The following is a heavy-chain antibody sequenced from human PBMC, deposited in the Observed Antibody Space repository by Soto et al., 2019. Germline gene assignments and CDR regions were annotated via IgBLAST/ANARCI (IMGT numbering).Heavy chain of an antibody. D-gene: IGHD2-15*01. CDR1: GYSFTSYW. V-gene: IGHV5-10-1*01. CDR3: ARLRCSGGSCYSHYYYYGMDV. Sequence: GESLKISCKGSGYSFTSYWISWVRQMPGKGLEWMGRIDPSDSYTNYSPSFQGHVTISADKSISTAYLQWSSLKASDTAMYYCARLRCSGGSCYSHYYYYGMDVWGQGTTVTVSS. J-gene: IGHJ6*02. CDR2: IDPSDSYT.